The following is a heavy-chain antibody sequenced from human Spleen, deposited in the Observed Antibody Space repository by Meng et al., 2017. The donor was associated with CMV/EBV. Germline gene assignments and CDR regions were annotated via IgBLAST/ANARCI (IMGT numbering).Heavy chain of an antibody. V-gene: IGHV3-23*01. CDR1: GFTFSNYA. CDR3: AGCTSTSCAN. D-gene: IGHD2-2*01. J-gene: IGHJ4*02. Sequence: GESLKISCAASGFTFSNYAMSWVRQAPGRGLEWVSGISGSGGSTYYADSVKGWFTISRDNSKNTLYLQMNSLRAEDTAMYYCAGCTSTSCANWGQGTLVTVSS. CDR2: ISGSGGST.